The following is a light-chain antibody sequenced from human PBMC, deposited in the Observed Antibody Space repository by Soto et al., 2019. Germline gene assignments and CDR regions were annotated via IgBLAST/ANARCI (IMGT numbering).Light chain of an antibody. Sequence: EIVMTQSPDTLSVSPGERATLSCRANQSVSSNLAWYQQKPGQAPRLLIYGTSTRATGIPGRFSGRGSGTEFTLTISSLQSEDFAVYYCQQYNNWPPMYTFGQGTKLEIK. CDR1: QSVSSN. J-gene: IGKJ2*01. CDR2: GTS. V-gene: IGKV3-15*01. CDR3: QQYNNWPPMYT.